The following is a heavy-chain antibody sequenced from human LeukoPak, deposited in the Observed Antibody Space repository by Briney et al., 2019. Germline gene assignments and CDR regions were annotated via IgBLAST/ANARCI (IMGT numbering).Heavy chain of an antibody. CDR2: IYWNDDK. CDR3: VLALRFAELY. Sequence: ESGPTLKQTQKALALTCTSSWISLVIRAVGKGWIRQPPVNALDWLALIYWNDDKRYSPSLNNRLTLTKDTYKNQVDLTIANHDPVDTATYFRVLALRFAELYWGEGALVTVSS. CDR1: WISLVIRAVG. J-gene: IGHJ4*02. V-gene: IGHV2-5*01. D-gene: IGHD3-16*01.